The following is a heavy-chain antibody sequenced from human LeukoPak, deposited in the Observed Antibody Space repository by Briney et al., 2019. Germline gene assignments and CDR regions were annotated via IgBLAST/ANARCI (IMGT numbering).Heavy chain of an antibody. Sequence: TGGSLRLSCAASGFTFSSYGMHRVRQAPGKGLEWVAFIRYDGSNKYYADSVKGRFTISRDNSKNTLYLQMNSLRAEDTAVYYCAKDKARGSQVGPRITAPGTFDYWGQGTLVTVSS. D-gene: IGHD6-13*01. CDR1: GFTFSSYG. CDR2: IRYDGSNK. V-gene: IGHV3-30*02. CDR3: AKDKARGSQVGPRITAPGTFDY. J-gene: IGHJ4*02.